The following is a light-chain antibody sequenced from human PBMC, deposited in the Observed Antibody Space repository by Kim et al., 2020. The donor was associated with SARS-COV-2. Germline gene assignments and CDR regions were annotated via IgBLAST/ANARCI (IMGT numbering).Light chain of an antibody. J-gene: IGLJ3*02. CDR3: SSYTSSSTRV. CDR1: SSDVGVYNF. CDR2: DVS. V-gene: IGLV2-14*04. Sequence: GQSITISCAGTSSDVGVYNFVAWYQQHPGKAPKLMIYDVSNRLSGISNRFSGSKSGNTASLTISGLQAEDEADYYCSSYTSSSTRVFGGGTQLTVL.